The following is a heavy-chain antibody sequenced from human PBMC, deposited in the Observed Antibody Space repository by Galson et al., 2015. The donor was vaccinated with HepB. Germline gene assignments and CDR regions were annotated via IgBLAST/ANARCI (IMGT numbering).Heavy chain of an antibody. CDR1: GYTFTGYY. CDR3: ARALVGATPDDAFDI. CDR2: INPNSGGT. V-gene: IGHV1-2*02. D-gene: IGHD1-26*01. J-gene: IGHJ3*02. Sequence: SVKVSCKASGYTFTGYYMHWVRQAPGQGLEWMGWINPNSGGTNYAQKFQGRVTMTRDTSISTAYMELSRLRSDDTAVYYCARALVGATPDDAFDIWGQGTMVTVSS.